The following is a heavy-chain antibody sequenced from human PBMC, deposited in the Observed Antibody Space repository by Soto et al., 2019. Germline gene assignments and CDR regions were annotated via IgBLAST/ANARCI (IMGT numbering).Heavy chain of an antibody. CDR3: ARAVYLGHRYWPYCSSTSCYPVYNSFDP. CDR2: IIPIFGTA. J-gene: IGHJ5*02. Sequence: AASVKVSCKASGGTFSSYAISWVRQAPGQGLEWMGGIIPIFGTANYAQKFQGRVTITADESTSTAYMELSSLRSEDTAVYYCARAVYLGHRYWPYCSSTSCYPVYNSFDPWGQGTLVTVSS. V-gene: IGHV1-69*13. D-gene: IGHD2-2*01. CDR1: GGTFSSYA.